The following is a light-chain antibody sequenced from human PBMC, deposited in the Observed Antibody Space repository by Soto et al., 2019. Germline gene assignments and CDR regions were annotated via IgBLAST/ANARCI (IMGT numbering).Light chain of an antibody. CDR1: QNVDSNY. CDR3: QQRSAGVT. CDR2: DAS. V-gene: IGKV3D-20*02. J-gene: IGKJ5*01. Sequence: EIVMTQSPGTLSVSPGARATLSCRASQNVDSNYLAWYQQTPGQAPRLLIYDASSRATATPPRFSGSGSGTDFTLTISSLEPEDFAVYYCQQRSAGVTFGQGTRLEI.